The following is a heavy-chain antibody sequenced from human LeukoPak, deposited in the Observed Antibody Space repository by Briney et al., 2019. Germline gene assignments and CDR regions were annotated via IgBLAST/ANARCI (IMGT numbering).Heavy chain of an antibody. Sequence: PSETLSLTCTVSGGSISSGDYYWSWIRQPPGKGLEWIGYIYYSGSTYYNPSLKSRVTISVDTSKNQFSLKLSSVTAADTAVYYCARVGVVASTGEYYYYAMDVWGQGTTVTVSS. CDR3: ARVGVVASTGEYYYYAMDV. D-gene: IGHD2-15*01. J-gene: IGHJ6*02. CDR1: GGSISSGDYY. V-gene: IGHV4-30-4*01. CDR2: IYYSGST.